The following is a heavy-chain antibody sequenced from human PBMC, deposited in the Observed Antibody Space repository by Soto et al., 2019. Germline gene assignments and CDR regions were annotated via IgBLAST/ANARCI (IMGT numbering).Heavy chain of an antibody. CDR3: ARVYCTNGVCRTFVY. CDR2: IYYSGST. CDR1: GGSIRSYY. V-gene: IGHV4-59*01. J-gene: IGHJ4*02. D-gene: IGHD2-8*01. Sequence: PSETLSLTCTVSGGSIRSYYWSWIRQPPGKELEWIGYIYYSGSTNYNPSLKSRVTISVDTSKNQFSLKLSSVTAADTAVYYCARVYCTNGVCRTFVYWDQRTLITVSS.